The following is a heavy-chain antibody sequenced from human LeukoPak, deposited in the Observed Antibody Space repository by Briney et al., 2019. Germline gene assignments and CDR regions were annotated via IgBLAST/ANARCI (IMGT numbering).Heavy chain of an antibody. Sequence: GGSLRLSCAASGFTFSIYNMNWVRQAPGKGLEGVSVISGSGDSTYYADSVKGRFTIYRENSKNTLYLQMNSLRAEDTAVYYCARRSGIAVAGAFDYWGQGTLVTVSS. CDR3: ARRSGIAVAGAFDY. V-gene: IGHV3-23*01. D-gene: IGHD6-19*01. J-gene: IGHJ4*02. CDR1: GFTFSIYN. CDR2: ISGSGDST.